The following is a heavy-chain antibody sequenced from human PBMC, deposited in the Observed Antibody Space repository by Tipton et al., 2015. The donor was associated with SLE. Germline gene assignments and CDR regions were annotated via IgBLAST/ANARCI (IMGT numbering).Heavy chain of an antibody. CDR2: IHYGGTT. V-gene: IGHV4-59*11. Sequence: TLSLTCTVSGGSITNHYWNWIRQPPGKGLEWIGYIHYGGTTHDNPSPESRVTISVDAPKNQFSLKVTAVTAADTAVYYCARGGGTMSHRPPGVVDIWGQGTVVTVSS. CDR1: GGSITNHY. D-gene: IGHD2-8*01. CDR3: ARGGGTMSHRPPGVVDI. J-gene: IGHJ3*02.